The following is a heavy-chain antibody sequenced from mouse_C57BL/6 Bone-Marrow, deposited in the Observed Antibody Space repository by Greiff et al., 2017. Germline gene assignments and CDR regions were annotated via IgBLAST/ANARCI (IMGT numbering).Heavy chain of an antibody. CDR1: GYTFTSYW. Sequence: VQLQQPGAELVMPGASVKLSCKASGYTFTSYWMHWVKQRPGQGLEWIGEIDPSDSYTNYNQKFKGKSTLTVDKSSSTAYMQLSSLTSEDSAVYYCARDCGSSYAYYFDYWGRGTTLTVSS. D-gene: IGHD1-1*01. CDR3: ARDCGSSYAYYFDY. CDR2: IDPSDSYT. J-gene: IGHJ2*01. V-gene: IGHV1-69*01.